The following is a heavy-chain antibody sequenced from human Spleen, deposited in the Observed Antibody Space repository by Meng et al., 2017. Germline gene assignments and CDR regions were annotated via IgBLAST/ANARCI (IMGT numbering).Heavy chain of an antibody. CDR1: GYTFSNYG. V-gene: IGHV1-18*01. D-gene: IGHD6-6*01. J-gene: IGHJ4*02. CDR2: INTYSGNT. CDR3: ARSHSSSDDTNFDY. Sequence: QVQLVQSGDEVKKSGASVKVSCKASGYTFSNYGISWVRQAPGQGLDWMGWINTYSGNTNYAQKLQGRVTMTTDTSISTAYMELSRLRSDDTAVYYCARSHSSSDDTNFDYWGQGTLVTVSS.